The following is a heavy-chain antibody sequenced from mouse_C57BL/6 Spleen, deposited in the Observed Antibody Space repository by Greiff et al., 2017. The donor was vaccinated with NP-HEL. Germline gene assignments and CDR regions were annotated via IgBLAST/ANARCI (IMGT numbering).Heavy chain of an antibody. J-gene: IGHJ2*01. CDR3: ARGEVFRRDY. V-gene: IGHV1-81*01. CDR1: GYTFTSYG. CDR2: IYPRSGNT. Sequence: QVQLQQSGAELARPGASVKLSCKASGYTFTSYGISWVKQRTGQGLEWIGEIYPRSGNTYYNEKFKGKATLTADKSSSTEYMELRSLTSEDSAFYFCARGEVFRRDYWGQGTTLTVSS.